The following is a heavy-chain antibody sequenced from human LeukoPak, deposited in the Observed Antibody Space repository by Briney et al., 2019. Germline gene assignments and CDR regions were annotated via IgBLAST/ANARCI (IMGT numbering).Heavy chain of an antibody. CDR3: ARVFDYYDSSGYKDY. V-gene: IGHV3-11*04. CDR1: GFTFSDYY. CDR2: ISSSGSTI. D-gene: IGHD3-22*01. J-gene: IGHJ4*02. Sequence: PGGSLRLSCAASGFTFSDYYMSWIRQAPGKGLEWVSYISSSGSTIYYADSVKGRFTISRDNAKNSLYLQMNSLRAEDTAVYYCARVFDYYDSSGYKDYWGQGTLVTVSS.